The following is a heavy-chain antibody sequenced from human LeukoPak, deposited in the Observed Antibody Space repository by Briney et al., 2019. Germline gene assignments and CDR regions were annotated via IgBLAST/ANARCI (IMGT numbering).Heavy chain of an antibody. Sequence: PGGSLRLSCAASGFTFSSYSMNWVRQAPGKGLEWVSYISSSSSTIYYADSVKGRFTISRDNAKNSLYLQMNSLRAQDTAVYYCARDSLLWFGEFWGQGTLVTVSS. D-gene: IGHD3-10*01. J-gene: IGHJ4*02. CDR1: GFTFSSYS. CDR2: ISSSSSTI. V-gene: IGHV3-48*01. CDR3: ARDSLLWFGEF.